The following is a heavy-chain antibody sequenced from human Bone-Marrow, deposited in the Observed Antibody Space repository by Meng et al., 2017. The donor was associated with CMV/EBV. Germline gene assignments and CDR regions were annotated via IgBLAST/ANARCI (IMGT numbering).Heavy chain of an antibody. D-gene: IGHD6-6*01. J-gene: IGHJ4*02. V-gene: IGHV3-7*01. CDR2: IKQDGSEK. CDR1: GFTFSSYW. Sequence: GESLKISCAASGFTFSSYWMSWVRQAPGKGLEWVANIKQDGSEKYYVDSVKGRFTISRDNAKNSLYLQMNSLRAEDTAVNYCARARRYSSSSPYYFDYWGQGKLVTVSS. CDR3: ARARRYSSSSPYYFDY.